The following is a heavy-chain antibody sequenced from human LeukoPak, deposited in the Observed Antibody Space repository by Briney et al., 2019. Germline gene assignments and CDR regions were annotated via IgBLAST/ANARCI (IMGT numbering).Heavy chain of an antibody. J-gene: IGHJ3*02. Sequence: GRSLRLSCAASGFTFTNAWMSWVRQAPGKGLEWVGRIKSKTSGGTTDYAAPVKGRFTISRDDSQNTLFLQMNSLKTEDTAVYYCTTGATYSPGAFDIWGQGTMVTVSS. CDR3: TTGATYSPGAFDI. V-gene: IGHV3-15*01. CDR1: GFTFTNAW. CDR2: IKSKTSGGTT. D-gene: IGHD3-16*01.